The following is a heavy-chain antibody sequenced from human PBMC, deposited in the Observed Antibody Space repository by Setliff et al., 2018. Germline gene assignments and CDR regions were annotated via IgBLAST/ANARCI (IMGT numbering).Heavy chain of an antibody. CDR3: AGQGPIFGSGLIPGFDQ. Sequence: GGSLRLSCTASGFIFNSYGMYWVRQAPGKGPEWVASIRYEGSNKQYGDSVKGRFSISRDNSKNTLYLQMSSLRVEDTAIYFCAGQGPIFGSGLIPGFDQWGQGTMVTVSS. CDR2: IRYEGSNK. D-gene: IGHD3-3*01. CDR1: GFIFNSYG. J-gene: IGHJ4*02. V-gene: IGHV3-30*02.